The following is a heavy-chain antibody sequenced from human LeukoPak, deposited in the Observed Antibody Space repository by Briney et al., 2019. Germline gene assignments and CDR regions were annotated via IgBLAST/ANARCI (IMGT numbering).Heavy chain of an antibody. CDR1: GFTFSSYS. Sequence: GGSLRLSCAASGFTFSSYSMNWVRQAPGKGLEWISYISGSSKIIHWAESLKGRFTISRDNAKNSLYLQMNSLRDEDTAVHYCARDYSSSGTFFGYYYGMDVWGQGTTVTVSS. D-gene: IGHD2-2*01. V-gene: IGHV3-48*02. CDR2: ISGSSKII. CDR3: ARDYSSSGTFFGYYYGMDV. J-gene: IGHJ6*02.